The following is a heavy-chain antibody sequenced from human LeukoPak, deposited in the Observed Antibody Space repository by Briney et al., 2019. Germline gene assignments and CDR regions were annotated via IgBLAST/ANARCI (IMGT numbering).Heavy chain of an antibody. Sequence: GGSLRLSCAASGFTFSSYSMNWVRHAPGKGLEWVSPISSSRSYINYADSVKGRFTISRDNAKNSLYLQMNRLRAEDTAVYYCSSGGGWTFDPWGQGTLVTVSS. CDR3: SSGGGWTFDP. V-gene: IGHV3-21*01. J-gene: IGHJ5*02. D-gene: IGHD2-15*01. CDR1: GFTFSSYS. CDR2: ISSSRSYI.